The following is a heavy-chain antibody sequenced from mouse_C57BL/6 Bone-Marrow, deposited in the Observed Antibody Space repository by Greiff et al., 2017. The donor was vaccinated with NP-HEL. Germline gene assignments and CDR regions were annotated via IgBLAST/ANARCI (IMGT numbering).Heavy chain of an antibody. CDR3: ARDGNMREDWFAY. Sequence: VQLKQSGPELVKPGASVKISCKVSGYSFTDYNMNWVKQSNGKSLEWIGVINPNYGTTSYNQKFNGKAIWTVDKSYSKAYIQLNSLTTEDTAVYYCARDGNMREDWFAYWGQGTLVTVSA. D-gene: IGHD2-1*01. CDR1: GYSFTDYN. J-gene: IGHJ3*01. V-gene: IGHV1-39*01. CDR2: INPNYGTT.